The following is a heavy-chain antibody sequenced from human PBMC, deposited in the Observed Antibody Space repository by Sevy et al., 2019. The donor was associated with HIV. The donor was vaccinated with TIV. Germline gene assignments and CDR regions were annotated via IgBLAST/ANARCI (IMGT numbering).Heavy chain of an antibody. D-gene: IGHD3-10*01. Sequence: GGSLRLSCAASEFTFNTYAVSWVRQAPGKGLEWVSVISFSSRDTYYADSVKGRFTISRDNSKNTLYLQMNSLRAEDTAVYYCARDRVSGSYYTGDFDYWGQGTLVTVSS. V-gene: IGHV3-23*01. CDR2: ISFSSRDT. CDR1: EFTFNTYA. J-gene: IGHJ4*02. CDR3: ARDRVSGSYYTGDFDY.